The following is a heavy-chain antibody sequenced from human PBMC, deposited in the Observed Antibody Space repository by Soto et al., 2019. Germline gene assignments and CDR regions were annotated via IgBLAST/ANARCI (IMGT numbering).Heavy chain of an antibody. V-gene: IGHV5-10-1*01. Sequence: GESLKISCKGSGYSFTSYWISWVRQMPGKGLEWMGRIDPSDSYTNYSPSFQGHVTISADESISTAYLQWSSLKASDTAIYYCARHAQDYSNYDWFDPWGQGTLVTVSS. CDR2: IDPSDSYT. CDR3: ARHAQDYSNYDWFDP. J-gene: IGHJ5*02. D-gene: IGHD4-4*01. CDR1: GYSFTSYW.